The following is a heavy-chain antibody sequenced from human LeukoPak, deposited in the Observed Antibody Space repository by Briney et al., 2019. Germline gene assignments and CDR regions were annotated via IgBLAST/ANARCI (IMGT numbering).Heavy chain of an antibody. D-gene: IGHD4-17*01. CDR1: GFTFSSYS. CDR3: ARDVATVTTHYYYGMDV. CDR2: ISSSSSYI. V-gene: IGHV3-21*01. J-gene: IGHJ6*02. Sequence: GGSLRLSCAASGFTFSSYSMNWVRQAPGKGLEWVSSISSSSSYIYYADSVKGRFTISRDNAKNSLYLQMNSLRAEDTAVHYCARDVATVTTHYYYGMDVWGQGTTVTVSS.